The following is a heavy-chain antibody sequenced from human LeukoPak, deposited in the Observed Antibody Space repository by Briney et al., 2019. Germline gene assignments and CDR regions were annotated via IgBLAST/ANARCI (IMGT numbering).Heavy chain of an antibody. J-gene: IGHJ4*02. CDR2: ISSSSSYI. D-gene: IGHD6-19*01. CDR3: ARGSVAAYFDY. CDR1: GFTFSSYS. Sequence: GGSLRLSCAASGFTFSSYSMNWVRQAPGRGLEWVSSISSSSSYIYYADSVKGRFTISRDNARNSLYLQMNSLRAEDTAVYYCARGSVAAYFDYWGQGTLVTVSS. V-gene: IGHV3-21*01.